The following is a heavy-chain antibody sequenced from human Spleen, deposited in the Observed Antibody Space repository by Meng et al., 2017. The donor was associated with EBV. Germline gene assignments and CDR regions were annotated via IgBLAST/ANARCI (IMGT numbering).Heavy chain of an antibody. CDR1: GFSLSTSGEG. CDR3: VHRQDSGWYFDF. D-gene: IGHD6-19*01. V-gene: IGHV2-5*02. Sequence: QITLKESGPTLVKATXTLTLTCTFSGFSLSTSGEGVGWIRQPPGKALEWLAVIYGDDDKRYSPSLNSRLTISKDTSKNLVVLTMTNMDPVDTATYYCVHRQDSGWYFDFWGQGTLVTVSS. J-gene: IGHJ4*02. CDR2: IYGDDDK.